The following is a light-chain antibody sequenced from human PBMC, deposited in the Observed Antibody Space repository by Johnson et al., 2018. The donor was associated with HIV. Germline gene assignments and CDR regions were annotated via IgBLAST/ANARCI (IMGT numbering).Light chain of an antibody. Sequence: QSVLTQSPSVSAAPGQKVTISCSGSSSNIGNNYVSWYQQLPGTAPKLLIYENNKRPSGIPDRFSGSKSGTSATLCITGLQTGDEGDYYCVTWDGSLRAGAVFGTGTKVTVL. V-gene: IGLV1-51*02. CDR2: ENN. CDR3: VTWDGSLRAGAV. CDR1: SSNIGNNY. J-gene: IGLJ1*01.